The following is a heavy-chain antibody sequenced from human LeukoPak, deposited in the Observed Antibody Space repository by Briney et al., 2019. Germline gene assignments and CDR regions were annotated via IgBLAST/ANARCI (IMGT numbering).Heavy chain of an antibody. J-gene: IGHJ4*02. CDR2: IKQDGSEK. D-gene: IGHD3-16*01. V-gene: IGHV3-7*01. CDR1: GFTFSSYW. CDR3: AREWVGGQLWRYFDY. Sequence: QPGGSLRLSCAASGFTFSSYWMSWVRQAPGKGLEWVANIKQDGSEKYYVDSVKGRFTISRDNAKNSLYLQMNSLRAEDTAVYYCAREWVGGQLWRYFDYWGQGTLVTVSS.